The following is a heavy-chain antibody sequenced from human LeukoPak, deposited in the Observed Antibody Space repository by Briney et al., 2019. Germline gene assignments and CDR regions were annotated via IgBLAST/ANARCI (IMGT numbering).Heavy chain of an antibody. CDR1: GGSISSGGTYY. V-gene: IGHV4-61*02. CDR3: ARGEPVRDLFDY. J-gene: IGHJ4*02. Sequence: PSQTLSLTCTVSGGSISSGGTYYWSWIRQPAGKGLEWIGRIYTSGSTNYNPSLKSRVTISVDTSKNQFSLKLSSVTAADTAVYYCARGEPVRDLFDYWGQGTLVTVSS. D-gene: IGHD3-10*01. CDR2: IYTSGST.